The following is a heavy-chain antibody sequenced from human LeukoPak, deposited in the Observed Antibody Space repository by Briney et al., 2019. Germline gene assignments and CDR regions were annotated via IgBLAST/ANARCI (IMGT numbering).Heavy chain of an antibody. CDR1: GFTFSNYA. Sequence: GGSLRLSCAASGFTFSNYALHWVRQAPGKGLEWVAVISYDDTNKYYVDSVKGRFTISRDNAKNSLYLQMNSLRAEDTAVYYCARGREGYSYNFLSWGQGTLVTVSS. CDR2: ISYDDTNK. CDR3: ARGREGYSYNFLS. J-gene: IGHJ5*02. D-gene: IGHD5-18*01. V-gene: IGHV3-30*04.